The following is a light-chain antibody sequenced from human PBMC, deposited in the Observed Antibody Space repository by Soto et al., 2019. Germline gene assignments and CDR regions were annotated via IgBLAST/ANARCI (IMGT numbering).Light chain of an antibody. Sequence: DIQMTHSPSSVVASVVDRVTITFRGSQGISSWLAWYQQKPGKAHKLLIYAASSLQSGVPSMFSRSGSGTDFTLTISSLQPEDFETYYCQQANSFPHTFGQGTKLEIK. CDR3: QQANSFPHT. J-gene: IGKJ2*01. CDR1: QGISSW. V-gene: IGKV1-12*01. CDR2: AAS.